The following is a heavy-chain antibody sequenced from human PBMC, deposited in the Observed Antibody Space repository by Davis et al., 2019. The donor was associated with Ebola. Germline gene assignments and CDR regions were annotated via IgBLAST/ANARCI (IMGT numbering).Heavy chain of an antibody. CDR1: GFTFSSYS. CDR3: AFSVAGTYYFDY. Sequence: GESLKISCAASGFTFSSYSMNWVRQAPGKGLEWVSSISSSSSYIYYADSVKGRFTISRDNAKNSLYLQMNSLRAEDTAVYYCAFSVAGTYYFDYWGQGTLVTVSS. CDR2: ISSSSSYI. V-gene: IGHV3-21*04. J-gene: IGHJ4*02. D-gene: IGHD6-19*01.